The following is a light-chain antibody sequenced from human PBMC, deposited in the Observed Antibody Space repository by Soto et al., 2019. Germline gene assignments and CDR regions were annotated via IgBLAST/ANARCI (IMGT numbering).Light chain of an antibody. CDR2: EVS. J-gene: IGLJ1*01. CDR3: SSYTSSSSDYV. CDR1: SSDVGGYNY. Sequence: QSALTQAASVSGSPGQSITISCTGTSSDVGGYNYVSWYQQHPGKAPKLMIYEVSNRPSGVSNRFSGSKSGNTASLTLSGLQAEDEADYYCSSYTSSSSDYVFGTGTKVTVL. V-gene: IGLV2-14*01.